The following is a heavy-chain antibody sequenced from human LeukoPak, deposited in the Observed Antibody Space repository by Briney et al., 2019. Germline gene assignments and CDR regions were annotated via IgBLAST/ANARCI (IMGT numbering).Heavy chain of an antibody. CDR2: ISAYNGNT. CDR3: ARSSESHYDSSGYYLPY. CDR1: GYTFTSYG. Sequence: ASVKVSCKASGYTFTSYGISWVRQAPGQGLEWMGWISAYNGNTNYVQKLQGRVTMTTDTSTSTAYMELRSLRSDDTAVYYCARSSESHYDSSGYYLPYWGQGTLVTVSS. J-gene: IGHJ4*02. V-gene: IGHV1-18*01. D-gene: IGHD3-22*01.